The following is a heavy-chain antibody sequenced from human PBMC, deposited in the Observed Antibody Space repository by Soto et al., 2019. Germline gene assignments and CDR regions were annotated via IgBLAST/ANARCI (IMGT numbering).Heavy chain of an antibody. J-gene: IGHJ6*01. CDR3: ARERWLQSYYYWDIDV. CDR1: GYSFTSYW. CDR2: IDPSDSYT. Sequence: PGESLKISCKGSGYSFTSYWISWVRQMPGKGLEWMGRIDPSDSYTNYSPSFQGHVTISADKSISTAYLQWSSLKASDTAMYYCARERWLQSYYYWDIDVFGRLTRITVSS. V-gene: IGHV5-10-1*01. D-gene: IGHD5-12*01.